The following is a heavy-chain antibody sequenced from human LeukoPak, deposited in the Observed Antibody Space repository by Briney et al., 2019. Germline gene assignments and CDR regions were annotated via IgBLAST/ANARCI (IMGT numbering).Heavy chain of an antibody. V-gene: IGHV3-23*01. Sequence: GGSLRLSCAASGFTFSSYAMSWVRQAPGKGLEWASAISGSGGSTYYADSVKGRFTISRDNSKNTLYLQMNSLRAEDTAVYYCAKESYYDFWSGGSRGYYFDYWGQGTLVTVSS. J-gene: IGHJ4*02. CDR3: AKESYYDFWSGGSRGYYFDY. CDR2: ISGSGGST. CDR1: GFTFSSYA. D-gene: IGHD3-3*01.